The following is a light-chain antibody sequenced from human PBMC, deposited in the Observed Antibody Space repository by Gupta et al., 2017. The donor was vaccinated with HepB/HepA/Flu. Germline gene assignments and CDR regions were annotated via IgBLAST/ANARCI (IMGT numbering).Light chain of an antibody. CDR1: SSNIGSNS. CDR3: YSRDDRLHVLV. CDR2: SND. J-gene: IGLJ2*01. Sequence: QSVLTQPPSASGTPGQRVTISCSGGSSNIGSNSVNWFRQFPGTAPKPLIYSNDQRPSGVPDRFSGSTSGNSASLTISGPQSDDEAEYYCYSRDDRLHVLVFGAGTKLTVL. V-gene: IGLV1-44*01.